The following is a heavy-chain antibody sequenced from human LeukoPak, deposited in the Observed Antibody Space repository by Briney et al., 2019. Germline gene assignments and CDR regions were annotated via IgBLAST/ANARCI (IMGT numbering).Heavy chain of an antibody. J-gene: IGHJ3*01. CDR2: IHDTGST. CDR3: ARGAVRYAFDF. V-gene: IGHV4-4*02. CDR1: GGSIRSSYW. Sequence: PSETLSLTCAVSGGSIRSSYWWSWVRQPPGKGLEWIGEIHDTGSTNYKPSLKRRLTILVDKSKNQFSLKLNSVTAADTALYYCARGAVRYAFDFWGQGTMVTVSS.